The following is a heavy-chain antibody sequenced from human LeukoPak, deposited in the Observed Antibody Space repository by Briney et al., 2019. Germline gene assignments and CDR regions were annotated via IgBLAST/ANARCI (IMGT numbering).Heavy chain of an antibody. CDR3: ARGRGLRFIAAAGLDY. Sequence: PSETLSLTCAVYGGSFSGYFWSWIRQPPGKGLEWIGEINHSGSTNYNPSLKSRVTISVDTSKNQFSLKLSSVTAADTAVYYCARGRGLRFIAAAGLDYWGQGTLVTVSS. D-gene: IGHD6-13*01. CDR2: INHSGST. V-gene: IGHV4-34*01. J-gene: IGHJ4*02. CDR1: GGSFSGYF.